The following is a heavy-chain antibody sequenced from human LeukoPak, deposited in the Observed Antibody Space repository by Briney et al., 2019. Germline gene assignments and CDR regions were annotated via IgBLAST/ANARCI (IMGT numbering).Heavy chain of an antibody. V-gene: IGHV4-59*01. CDR2: VYYSGST. J-gene: IGHJ3*02. CDR1: GGSISSYY. Sequence: SETLSLTCTVSGGSISSYYWSWIRQPPGKGLEWIGYVYYSGSTNYNPSLKSRVTISVDTSKNQFSLKLSSVTAADTAVYYCARAMVRGRNDAFDIWGQGTMVTVSS. D-gene: IGHD3-10*01. CDR3: ARAMVRGRNDAFDI.